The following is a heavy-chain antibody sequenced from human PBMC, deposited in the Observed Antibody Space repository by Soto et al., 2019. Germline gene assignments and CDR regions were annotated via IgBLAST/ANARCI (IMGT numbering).Heavy chain of an antibody. J-gene: IGHJ5*02. CDR3: VKNWFDQ. CDR2: INHSGST. V-gene: IGHV4-34*01. Sequence: SETLSLTCAVYGGSFSGYYWSWIRQPPGKGLEWIGEINHSGSTNYNPSLKSRVTISVDTSKNQFSLKLSSVTAADTAVYYCVKNWFDQWGQGTLVTVS. CDR1: GGSFSGYY.